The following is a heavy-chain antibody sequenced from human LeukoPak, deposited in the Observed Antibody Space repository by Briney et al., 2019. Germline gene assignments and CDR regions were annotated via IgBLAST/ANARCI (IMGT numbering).Heavy chain of an antibody. J-gene: IGHJ5*02. V-gene: IGHV1-2*02. CDR3: ASSRIYDWFDP. CDR2: INPNSGGT. D-gene: IGHD5/OR15-5a*01. Sequence: ASVKVSCKASGYTFTSYYMHWARQAPGQGLEWRGWINPNSGGTNYAQKFQGRVTMTRDTSISTAYMELSKLRSDDTAVYYCASSRIYDWFDPWGQGTLVTVSS. CDR1: GYTFTSYY.